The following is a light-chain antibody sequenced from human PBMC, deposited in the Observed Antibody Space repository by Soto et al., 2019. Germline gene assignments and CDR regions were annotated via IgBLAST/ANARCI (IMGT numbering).Light chain of an antibody. CDR3: QQYNNWPPVT. J-gene: IGKJ1*01. CDR1: QSVSSN. V-gene: IGKV3-15*01. Sequence: EIRITQSTATLSVSEDERATLSCRASQSVSSNLAWYQQKPGQAPRLLIYGASTRATGIPARFSGSGSGTEFTLTISSLQSEDFAVYYCQQYNNWPPVTFGQGAKVDI. CDR2: GAS.